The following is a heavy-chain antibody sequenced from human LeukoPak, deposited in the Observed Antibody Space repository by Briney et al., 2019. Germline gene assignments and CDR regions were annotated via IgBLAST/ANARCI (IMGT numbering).Heavy chain of an antibody. J-gene: IGHJ4*02. D-gene: IGHD6-19*01. Sequence: GRSLRLSCAASGFTFSSYGMHWVRQAPGKGLEWVAVISYDGSNKYYADSVKGRFTISRDNSKNTLYLQMNSLRAEDTAVYYCARGGRGSGWSVLFDYWGQGTLVTVSS. CDR3: ARGGRGSGWSVLFDY. CDR2: ISYDGSNK. CDR1: GFTFSSYG. V-gene: IGHV3-30*03.